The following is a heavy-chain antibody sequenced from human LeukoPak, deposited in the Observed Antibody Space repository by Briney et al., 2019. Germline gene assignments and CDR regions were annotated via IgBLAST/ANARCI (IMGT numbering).Heavy chain of an antibody. CDR2: IYYSGST. CDR3: ARRGGNSGELDY. V-gene: IGHV4-59*08. Sequence: SETLSLTCTVSGGSISSYYWSWIRQPPGKGLEWIGYIYYSGSTNYNPSLKSRVTISVDTSKNQFSLKLSSVTAADTAVYYCARRGGNSGELDYWGQGTLVTVSS. D-gene: IGHD2-21*02. CDR1: GGSISSYY. J-gene: IGHJ4*02.